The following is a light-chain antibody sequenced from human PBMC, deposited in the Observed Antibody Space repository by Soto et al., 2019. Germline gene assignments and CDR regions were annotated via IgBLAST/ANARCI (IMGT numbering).Light chain of an antibody. CDR1: SSNIGSNY. V-gene: IGLV1-47*01. CDR2: RNN. CDR3: AAWDDSRRGV. J-gene: IGLJ2*01. Sequence: QAVVTQPPSASGTPGQRVTISCSGSSSNIGSNYVYWYQQLPGTAPKLLIYRNNQRPSGVPDRFSGSKSGTSASLAISGLRSEDEADYYCAAWDDSRRGVFGGGTKLTVL.